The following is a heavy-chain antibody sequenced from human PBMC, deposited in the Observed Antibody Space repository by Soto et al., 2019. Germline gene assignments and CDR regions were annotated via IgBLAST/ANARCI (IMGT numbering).Heavy chain of an antibody. J-gene: IGHJ4*02. CDR3: ARALRIAAPFDY. D-gene: IGHD6-13*01. CDR2: IYYSGST. V-gene: IGHV4-59*01. Sequence: QVQLQESGPGLVKPSETLSLTCTVSGGSISSYYWSWIRQPPGKGLEWIGYIYYSGSTNYNPSLKSRVTISVDTSKNKFSLKLSSVTAADTAVYYCARALRIAAPFDYWGQGTLVTVSS. CDR1: GGSISSYY.